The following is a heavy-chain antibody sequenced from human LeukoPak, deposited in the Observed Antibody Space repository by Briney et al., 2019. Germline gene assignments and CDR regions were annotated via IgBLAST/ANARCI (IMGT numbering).Heavy chain of an antibody. V-gene: IGHV3-21*01. CDR3: ARDALWFGEFYMNWFDP. J-gene: IGHJ5*02. Sequence: GGSLRLSCAASGFTFSSYSMNWVRQAPGKGLEWVSSISSSSSYIYYADSVKGRFTISRDNAKNSLYLQMNSLRAEDTAVYYCARDALWFGEFYMNWFDPWGQGTLVTVSS. D-gene: IGHD3-10*01. CDR2: ISSSSSYI. CDR1: GFTFSSYS.